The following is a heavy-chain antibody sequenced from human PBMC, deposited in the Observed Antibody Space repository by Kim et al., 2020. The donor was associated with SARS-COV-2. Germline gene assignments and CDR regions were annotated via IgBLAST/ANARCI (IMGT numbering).Heavy chain of an antibody. J-gene: IGHJ3*02. CDR3: TRVPTPGAFDI. D-gene: IGHD2-15*01. V-gene: IGHV3-33*01. CDR2: NK. Sequence: NKYYSDSVKARFTISRDNSKKTLYLQMNSLRAEDTAVYYCTRVPTPGAFDIWGQGTMVTVSS.